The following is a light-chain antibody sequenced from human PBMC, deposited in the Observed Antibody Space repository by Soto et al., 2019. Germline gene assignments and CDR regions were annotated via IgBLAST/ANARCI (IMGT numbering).Light chain of an antibody. CDR1: QGISTS. CDR3: QQYESYPYT. CDR2: GAS. J-gene: IGKJ2*01. V-gene: IGKV1-16*02. Sequence: DIQMTQSPSSLSASVGDRVTITCRASQGISTSLAWFQQKPGKAPVSLIHGASNLQSGVPSKFSGSGSGTHFTLTISSLQPEDFATYFCQQYESYPYTFGQGTKLEIK.